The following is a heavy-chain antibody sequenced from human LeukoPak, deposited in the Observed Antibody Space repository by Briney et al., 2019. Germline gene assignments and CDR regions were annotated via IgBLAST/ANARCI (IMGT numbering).Heavy chain of an antibody. V-gene: IGHV3-30*18. J-gene: IGHJ4*02. CDR1: GFTFGKYW. Sequence: GGSLRLSCVASGFTFGKYWRSWVRKAPGKGLEWVAVISYDGSNKYYADSVKGRFTISRDNSKNTLYLQMNSLRAEDTAVYYCAKGAVRGVIINDWGQGTLVTVSS. CDR2: ISYDGSNK. CDR3: AKGAVRGVIIND. D-gene: IGHD3-10*01.